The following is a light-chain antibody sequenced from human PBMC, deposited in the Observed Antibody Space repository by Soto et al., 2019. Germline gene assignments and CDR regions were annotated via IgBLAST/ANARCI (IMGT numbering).Light chain of an antibody. CDR1: QSISSH. Sequence: DLQVTQSPSSLSASVGDRVTITCRASQSISSHLNWYQQKPGKAPKLLIYAASSLQSGVPSRFSGSGSGTDFTLTISSLQPEDVATYYCQQSYSTPYTFGQGTKLEIK. J-gene: IGKJ2*01. CDR3: QQSYSTPYT. V-gene: IGKV1-39*01. CDR2: AAS.